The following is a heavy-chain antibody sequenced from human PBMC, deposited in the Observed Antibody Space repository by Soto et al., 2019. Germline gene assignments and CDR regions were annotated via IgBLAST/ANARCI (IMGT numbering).Heavy chain of an antibody. V-gene: IGHV1-2*04. CDR3: ARSPARYYGSGSYTTALYYFDY. Sequence: GASVKVSCKASGYTFTGYYMHWVRQAPGQGLEWMGWINPNSGGTNYAQKFQGWVTMTRDTSISTAYMELSRLRSDDTAVYYCARSPARYYGSGSYTTALYYFDYWGQGTLVTVSS. CDR1: GYTFTGYY. CDR2: INPNSGGT. J-gene: IGHJ4*02. D-gene: IGHD3-10*01.